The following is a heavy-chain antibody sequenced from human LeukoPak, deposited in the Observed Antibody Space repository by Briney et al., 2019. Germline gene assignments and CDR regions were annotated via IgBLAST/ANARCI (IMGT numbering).Heavy chain of an antibody. Sequence: SQTLSLTCTVSGGSISSGSYYWSWIRQPAGKGLEWIGRIYTSGSTNYNPSLKSRVTISVDTSKNQFSLKLSSVTAADTAVYYCARLTAIVATSRPYYFDYWGQGTLVTVSS. D-gene: IGHD5-12*01. J-gene: IGHJ4*02. CDR3: ARLTAIVATSRPYYFDY. CDR1: GGSISSGSYY. CDR2: IYTSGST. V-gene: IGHV4-61*02.